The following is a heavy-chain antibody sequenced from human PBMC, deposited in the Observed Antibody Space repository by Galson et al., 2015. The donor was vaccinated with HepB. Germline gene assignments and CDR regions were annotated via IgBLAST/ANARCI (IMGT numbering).Heavy chain of an antibody. J-gene: IGHJ6*04. V-gene: IGHV3-48*02. CDR1: GFTFSSYS. D-gene: IGHD1-14*01. CDR2: IKSSSSTK. Sequence: SLRLSCAASGFTFSSYSMNWVRQAPGKGLEWVAYIKSSSSTKYYADSVKGRFTISRDNAKNSLYLQMNSLRDEDTAVYYCARAPVNVGGYYGMDVWGKGTTVTVSS. CDR3: ARAPVNVGGYYGMDV.